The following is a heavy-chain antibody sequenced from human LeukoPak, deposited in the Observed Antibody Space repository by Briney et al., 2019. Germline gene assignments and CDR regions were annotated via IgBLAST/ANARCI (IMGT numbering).Heavy chain of an antibody. Sequence: ASVKVSCKASGYTFTSYYMHWVRQAPGQGLEWMGIINPSGGSTSYAQKFQGRVTMTEDTSTDTAYMELSSLRSEDTAVYYCATEVALSGYSYGTGSAFDIWGQGTMVTVSS. V-gene: IGHV1-46*01. CDR2: INPSGGST. CDR1: GYTFTSYY. D-gene: IGHD5-18*01. J-gene: IGHJ3*02. CDR3: ATEVALSGYSYGTGSAFDI.